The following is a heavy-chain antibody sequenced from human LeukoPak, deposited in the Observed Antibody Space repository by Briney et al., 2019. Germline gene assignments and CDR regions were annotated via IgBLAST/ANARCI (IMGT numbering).Heavy chain of an antibody. D-gene: IGHD3-22*01. CDR3: AKDRRYYDSSGAI. CDR2: ISYDGSNK. J-gene: IGHJ3*02. Sequence: GGSLRLSCAASGFTFSSYGMHWIRQAPGKGLEWVAVISYDGSNKYYADSVKGRFTISRDNSKNTLYLQMNSLRAEDTAVYYCAKDRRYYDSSGAIWGQGTMVTVSS. V-gene: IGHV3-30*18. CDR1: GFTFSSYG.